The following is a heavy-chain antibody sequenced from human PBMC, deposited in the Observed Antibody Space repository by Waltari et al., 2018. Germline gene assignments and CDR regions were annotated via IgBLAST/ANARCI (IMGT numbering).Heavy chain of an antibody. D-gene: IGHD2-21*02. CDR3: ARAPGWTARSREYFDL. CDR1: GFTFSSYS. V-gene: IGHV3-21*01. CDR2: ISSSSSYI. Sequence: EVQLVESGGGLVKPGGSLRLSCAASGFTFSSYSMNWVRQAPGKGLEWVSSISSSSSYIYYADSVKGRFTISRDNAKNSLYLQMNSLRAEDTAVYYCARAPGWTARSREYFDLWGRGTLVTVSS. J-gene: IGHJ2*01.